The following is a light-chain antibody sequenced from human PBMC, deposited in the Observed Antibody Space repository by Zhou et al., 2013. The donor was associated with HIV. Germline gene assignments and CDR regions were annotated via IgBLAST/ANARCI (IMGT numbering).Light chain of an antibody. CDR1: QSLLYGDDGNTY. V-gene: IGKV2-30*01. CDR2: KVS. J-gene: IGKJ2*01. Sequence: VMTQSPLSLPVTLGQPASISCRSSQSLLYGDDGNTYLNWFQQRPGQSPRRLIYKVSLRDSGVPDRFSGSGSESDFTLNITTVEAEDLAVYFCMQGTHWPPTFGQGTKLDI. CDR3: MQGTHWPPT.